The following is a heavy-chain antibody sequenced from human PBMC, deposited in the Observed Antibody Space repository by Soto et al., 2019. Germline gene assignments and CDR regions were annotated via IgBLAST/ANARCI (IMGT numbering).Heavy chain of an antibody. CDR1: GSTFNNYN. CDR3: TSLDF. V-gene: IGHV3-48*02. Sequence: EVHLVESGGDLLQPGGSLRLSCAASGSTFNNYNMNWVRQSPGKGLEWVSYISGDSRTIYYADSVKGRFTISRDHAKNSLYLQMNSLRDADTSVYYWTSLDFWGQGTLVSVSS. CDR2: ISGDSRTI. J-gene: IGHJ4*02.